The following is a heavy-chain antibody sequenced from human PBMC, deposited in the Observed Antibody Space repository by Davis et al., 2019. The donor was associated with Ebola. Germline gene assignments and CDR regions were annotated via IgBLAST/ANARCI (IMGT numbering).Heavy chain of an antibody. CDR1: GFTVSTYY. CDR2: MYADGST. D-gene: IGHD2-15*01. Sequence: PGGSLRLSCAASGFTVSTYYINWVRQAPGKGLEWVSVMYADGSTYNADSVKARFTVSRDNSTNTVYLQMNSLRAEDTAAYYCAQGSLWGRGTLVIVSS. V-gene: IGHV3-66*01. CDR3: AQGSL. J-gene: IGHJ4*02.